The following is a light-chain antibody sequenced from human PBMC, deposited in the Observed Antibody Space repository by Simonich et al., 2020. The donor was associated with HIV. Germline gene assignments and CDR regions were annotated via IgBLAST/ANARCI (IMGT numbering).Light chain of an antibody. CDR1: SSDVGSYNL. J-gene: IGLJ3*02. Sequence: QSALTQPASVAGSPGQAITISCTGTSSDVGSYNLVSWDQQHPGKAPKLMIFEGSKRPSGVSNRFSGSKSGNTASLTISGLQAEDEADYYCSSYTSSSTWVLGGGTKLTVL. V-gene: IGLV2-14*02. CDR3: SSYTSSSTWV. CDR2: EGS.